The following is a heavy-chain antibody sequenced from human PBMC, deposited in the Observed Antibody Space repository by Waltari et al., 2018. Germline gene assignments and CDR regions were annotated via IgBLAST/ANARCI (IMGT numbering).Heavy chain of an antibody. V-gene: IGHV4-38-2*01. D-gene: IGHD3-10*01. CDR1: GYSISSGYY. CDR3: ASSSTMVQGVIIKDAVDI. J-gene: IGHJ3*02. Sequence: QVQLQESGPGLVKPSETLSLTCAVSGYSISSGYYWGWIRQPPGKGLEWIGSIYHSGSTYYNPSLKSRVTRSVDTSKNQFSLKLSSVTAADTAVYYCASSSTMVQGVIIKDAVDIWGQGTMVTVSS. CDR2: IYHSGST.